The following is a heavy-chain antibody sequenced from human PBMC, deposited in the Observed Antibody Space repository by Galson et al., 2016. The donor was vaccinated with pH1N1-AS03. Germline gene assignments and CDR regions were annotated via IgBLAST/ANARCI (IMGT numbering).Heavy chain of an antibody. V-gene: IGHV1-2*02. Sequence: SVKVSCKASGYAFTDYYMHLLRQAPGQGLEWMAWINTDSGGTNYAQKFQGRVTMTRDASISTTYMELSSLRSDDTAVYYCVRGFPHSSSTNYAFEFWGRGTMVTVSS. J-gene: IGHJ3*01. CDR3: VRGFPHSSSTNYAFEF. D-gene: IGHD6-13*01. CDR2: INTDSGGT. CDR1: GYAFTDYY.